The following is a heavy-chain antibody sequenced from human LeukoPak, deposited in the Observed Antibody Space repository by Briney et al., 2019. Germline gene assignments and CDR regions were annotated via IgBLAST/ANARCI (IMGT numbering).Heavy chain of an antibody. CDR2: IYYSGST. CDR1: GGSISSGGYY. D-gene: IGHD3-10*01. CDR3: ARDPYGSGSYYKYYYYYYGMDV. Sequence: SETLSLTCTVSGGSISSGGYYWSWIRQHPGKGLEWIGYIYYSGSTNYNPSLKSRVTISVDTSKNQFSLKLSSVTAADTAVYYCARDPYGSGSYYKYYYYYYGMDVWGQGTTVTVSS. V-gene: IGHV4-61*08. J-gene: IGHJ6*02.